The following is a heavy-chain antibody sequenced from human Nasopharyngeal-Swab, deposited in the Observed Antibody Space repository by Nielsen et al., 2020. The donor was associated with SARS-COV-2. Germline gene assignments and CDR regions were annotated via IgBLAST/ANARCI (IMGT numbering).Heavy chain of an antibody. J-gene: IGHJ5*02. CDR2: ISTSGATI. Sequence: GESLKISCAASGFTFDNYEMNWVRQAPGKGLAWVSYISTSGATIHYADSVRGRFTISRDNAKKSLHLQMNSLRAEDTAVYYCARASRGWSWGQGTPVTVSS. D-gene: IGHD6-19*01. CDR3: ARASRGWS. CDR1: GFTFDNYE. V-gene: IGHV3-48*03.